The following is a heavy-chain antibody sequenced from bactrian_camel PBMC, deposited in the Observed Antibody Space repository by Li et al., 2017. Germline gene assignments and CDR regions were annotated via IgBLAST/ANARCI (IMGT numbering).Heavy chain of an antibody. CDR1: GYTDDGHC. D-gene: IGHD1*01. Sequence: QVQLVESGGGSVQAGTSLTLTCVASGYTDDGHCMGWFRQAPGKEREFVASIDSYRKTNYANFVKGRFSISQDSSKNTAFLQMNSLMLEDTAMYYCRVDLSMDPEGLFISDCRGNRWGQGTQVTVS. V-gene: IGHV3S53*01. J-gene: IGHJ4*01. CDR2: IDSYRKT. CDR3: RVDLSMDPEGLFISDCRGNR.